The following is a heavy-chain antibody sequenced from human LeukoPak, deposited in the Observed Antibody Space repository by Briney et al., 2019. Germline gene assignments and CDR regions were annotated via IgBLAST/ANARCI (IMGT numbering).Heavy chain of an antibody. V-gene: IGHV4-30-2*05. D-gene: IGHD3-10*01. J-gene: IGHJ4*02. CDR1: GGSISSGGYY. Sequence: SETLSLTCTVSGGSISSGGYYWSWIRQPPGKGLEWIGYIYHSGSTYYNPSLKSRVTISVDTSKNQFSLKLSSVTAADTAVYYCARTTFGSGSYIYWGQGTLVTVSS. CDR2: IYHSGST. CDR3: ARTTFGSGSYIY.